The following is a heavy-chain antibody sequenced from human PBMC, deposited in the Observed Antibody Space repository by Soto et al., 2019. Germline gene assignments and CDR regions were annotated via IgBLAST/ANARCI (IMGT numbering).Heavy chain of an antibody. CDR3: TSLGGWPYGYSGYDRLDY. CDR1: GFTFSNAW. Sequence: GGSLRLSCAASGFTFSNAWMSWVRQAPGKGLEWVGRIKSKTDGGTTDYAAPVKGRFTISRDDSKNTLYLQMNSLKTEDTAVYYCTSLGGWPYGYSGYDRLDYWGQGTLVTVSS. J-gene: IGHJ4*02. D-gene: IGHD5-12*01. V-gene: IGHV3-15*01. CDR2: IKSKTDGGTT.